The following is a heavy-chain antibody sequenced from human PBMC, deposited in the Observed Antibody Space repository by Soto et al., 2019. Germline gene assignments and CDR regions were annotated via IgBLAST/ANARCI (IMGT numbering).Heavy chain of an antibody. J-gene: IGHJ4*02. CDR3: ARGAVTGTSLFDY. CDR2: INKNGFTI. D-gene: IGHD6-19*01. CDR1: GFTLTTYS. Sequence: GGSVRLSCAFSGFTLTTYSMNWVRQAPGKGLEWISFINKNGFTIYYADSVKGRFTISRDYAKNSLYLQMDSLRHEDTAVYYCARGAVTGTSLFDYWGLGTLVTVSS. V-gene: IGHV3-48*02.